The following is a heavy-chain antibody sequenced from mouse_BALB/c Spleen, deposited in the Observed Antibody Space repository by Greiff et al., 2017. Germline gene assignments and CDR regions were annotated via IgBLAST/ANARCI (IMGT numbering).Heavy chain of an antibody. Sequence: QVQLQQSGAELMKPGASVKISCKATGYTFSSYWIEWVKQRPGHGLEWIGEILPGSGSTNYNEKFKGKATFTADTSSNTAYMQLSSLTSEDSAVYYCARITTANGGYFDYWGQGTTLTVSA. J-gene: IGHJ2*01. D-gene: IGHD1-2*01. V-gene: IGHV1-9*01. CDR3: ARITTANGGYFDY. CDR2: ILPGSGST. CDR1: GYTFSSYW.